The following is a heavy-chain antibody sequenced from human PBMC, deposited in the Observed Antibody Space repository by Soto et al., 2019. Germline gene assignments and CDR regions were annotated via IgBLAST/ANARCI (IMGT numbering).Heavy chain of an antibody. CDR2: VYSTGGT. V-gene: IGHV4-59*08. CDR1: SGPTSSHN. D-gene: IGHD1-1*01. Sequence: QVQLQQSGPGLVKPSETLSLTCSVSSGPTSSHNWGWIRQTPGRGLEWIGYVYSTGGTSYNPSLNSRVTISADTSTNHISLTLTSGTAADTAVYYCVRQGIGNLHGLVDVWGQGTTVRVSS. J-gene: IGHJ6*02. CDR3: VRQGIGNLHGLVDV.